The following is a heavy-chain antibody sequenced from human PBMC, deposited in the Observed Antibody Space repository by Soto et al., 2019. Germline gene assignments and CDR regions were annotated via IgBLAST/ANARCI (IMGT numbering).Heavy chain of an antibody. CDR3: AKKLSSRPRGRDYYYGMDV. Sequence: PGGSLRLSCAASGFTFSSYAMSWVRQAPGKGLEWVSAISGSGGSTYYADSVKGRFTISRDNSKNTLYLQMNSPRAEDTAVYYCAKKLSSRPRGRDYYYGMDVWGQGTTVTVSS. CDR2: ISGSGGST. V-gene: IGHV3-23*01. J-gene: IGHJ6*02. CDR1: GFTFSSYA. D-gene: IGHD2-15*01.